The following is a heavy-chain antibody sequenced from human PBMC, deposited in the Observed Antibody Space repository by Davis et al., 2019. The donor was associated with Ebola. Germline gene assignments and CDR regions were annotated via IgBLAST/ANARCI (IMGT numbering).Heavy chain of an antibody. V-gene: IGHV4-39*07. CDR2: FSYGDNTH. D-gene: IGHD3-10*01. Sequence: SETLSLTCTVSGASISSRSYYWGWIRQPPGKGLEWVGSFSYGDNTHYYNPSLRSRVTMSVDTSKKQISLKMSSVTAADTAVYYCARSGNQLTPVQELSEMDVWGQGTTVTVSS. CDR1: GASISSRSYY. J-gene: IGHJ6*02. CDR3: ARSGNQLTPVQELSEMDV.